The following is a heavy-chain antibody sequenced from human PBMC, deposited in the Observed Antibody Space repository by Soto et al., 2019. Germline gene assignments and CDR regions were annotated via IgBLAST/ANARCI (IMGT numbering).Heavy chain of an antibody. D-gene: IGHD2-15*01. CDR1: GFTFSSYS. CDR2: ISSSSDI. V-gene: IGHV3-21*01. Sequence: PGGSLRLSCAASGFTFSSYSMNWVRQAPGKGLEWVSSISSSSDIYQADSVKDRFTISRDNAKNSLYLQMNSLRAEDTAVYYCACTLGYCSGGSCYPRQNWGQGTLVTVSS. J-gene: IGHJ4*02. CDR3: ACTLGYCSGGSCYPRQN.